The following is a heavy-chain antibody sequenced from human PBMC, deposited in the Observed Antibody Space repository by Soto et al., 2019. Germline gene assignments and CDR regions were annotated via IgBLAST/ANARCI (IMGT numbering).Heavy chain of an antibody. V-gene: IGHV1-18*01. J-gene: IGHJ5*02. D-gene: IGHD3-10*01. CDR1: GYTFTSYG. CDR3: ARRAYGGSGSYPFDP. Sequence: ASVKVSCKASGYTFTSYGISWVRQAPGQGLEWMGWISAYNGNTNYAQKLQGRVTMTTDTSTSTAYMELRSLRSDDTAVYYCARRAYGGSGSYPFDPWGQGTLVTVSS. CDR2: ISAYNGNT.